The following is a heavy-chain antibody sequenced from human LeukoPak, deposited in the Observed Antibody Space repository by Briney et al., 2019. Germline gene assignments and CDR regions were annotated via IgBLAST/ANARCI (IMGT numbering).Heavy chain of an antibody. Sequence: PGGSLRLSCAASGFTFSSYGMHWVRQAPGKGLEWVAVISYDGSNKYYADSVKGRFTISRDNSENTLYLQMNSLRAEDTAVYYCAKDTYGSGSYLDYWGQGTLVTVSS. CDR1: GFTFSSYG. V-gene: IGHV3-30*18. CDR3: AKDTYGSGSYLDY. J-gene: IGHJ4*02. D-gene: IGHD3-10*01. CDR2: ISYDGSNK.